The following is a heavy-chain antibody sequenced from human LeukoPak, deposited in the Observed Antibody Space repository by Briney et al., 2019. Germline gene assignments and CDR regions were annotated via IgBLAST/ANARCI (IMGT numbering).Heavy chain of an antibody. CDR3: ASPTTFRGSGLDY. CDR1: GGTFSSYA. V-gene: IGHV1-69*05. CDR2: IIHIFGTA. D-gene: IGHD3-3*01. Sequence: SVKVSCKASGGTFSSYAISWVRQAPGQGREWMGRIIHIFGTANYAQKFQGRVTITTDESTSTAYMELSSLRSEDTAVYYCASPTTFRGSGLDYWGQGTLVTVSS. J-gene: IGHJ4*02.